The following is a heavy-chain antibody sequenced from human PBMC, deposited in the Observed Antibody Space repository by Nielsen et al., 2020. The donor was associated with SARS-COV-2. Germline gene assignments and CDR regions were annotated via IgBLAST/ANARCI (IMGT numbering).Heavy chain of an antibody. Sequence: GGSLRLSCTASGFTFGDYAVMWVRQAPGKGLEWVGFIRTKAHGGTTEYAASVKGRFTISRDDSKSIAYLQMNSLKTEDTAMYYCTRVYYYGSGSLDYWGQGTLVTVSS. CDR2: IRTKAHGGTT. CDR3: TRVYYYGSGSLDY. CDR1: GFTFGDYA. D-gene: IGHD3-10*01. J-gene: IGHJ4*02. V-gene: IGHV3-49*04.